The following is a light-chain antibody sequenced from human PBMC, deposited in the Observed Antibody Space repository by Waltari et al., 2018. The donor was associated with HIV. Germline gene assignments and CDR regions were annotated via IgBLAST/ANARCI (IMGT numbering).Light chain of an antibody. CDR3: QQYYNTPFT. CDR1: QNILDISNNKNY. V-gene: IGKV4-1*01. J-gene: IGKJ3*01. CDR2: WAS. Sequence: DIVMTQSPDSLAVSVGERATINCKSSQNILDISNNKNYLTWYQQKPGQSPKLLIYWASTRESGVPDRFRGSGSGTDFTLTISSLQAEDVAVYYCQQYYNTPFTFGPGTKVDI.